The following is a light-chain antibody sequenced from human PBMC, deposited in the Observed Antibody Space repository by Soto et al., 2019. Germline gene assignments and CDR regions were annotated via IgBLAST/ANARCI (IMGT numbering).Light chain of an antibody. V-gene: IGKV3-15*01. CDR2: GAS. CDR3: QQYNDWPPAYT. Sequence: EIVLTQSPTTLSVSPEESATLSCRASHSVSSGLAWYQQNPGQAPRLLIYGASTRSTCVPARFSGSGSRTDFTLTISSLQSEDFAVYRDQQYNDWPPAYTFGQGTKLEIK. J-gene: IGKJ2*01. CDR1: HSVSSG.